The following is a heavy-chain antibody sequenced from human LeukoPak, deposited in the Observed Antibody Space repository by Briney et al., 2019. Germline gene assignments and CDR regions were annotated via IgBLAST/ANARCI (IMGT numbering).Heavy chain of an antibody. CDR3: AKRHSSGWHSDY. Sequence: GSLRLSCAASEFTFSSYAMSWVRQAPGKGLEWVSAISGSGGSTYYADSVKGRFTISRDNSKNTLYLQMNSLRAEDTAVYYCAKRHSSGWHSDYWGQGTLVTVSS. V-gene: IGHV3-23*01. CDR1: EFTFSSYA. CDR2: ISGSGGST. D-gene: IGHD6-19*01. J-gene: IGHJ4*02.